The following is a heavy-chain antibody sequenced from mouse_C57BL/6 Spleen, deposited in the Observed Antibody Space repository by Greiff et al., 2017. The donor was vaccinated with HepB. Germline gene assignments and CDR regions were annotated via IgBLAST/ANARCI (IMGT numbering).Heavy chain of an antibody. J-gene: IGHJ1*03. CDR2: IDPSDSYT. V-gene: IGHV1-69*01. Sequence: QVQLQQPGAELVMPGASVKLSCKASGYTFTSYWMHWVKQRPGQGLEWIGEIDPSDSYTNYNQKFKGKSTLTVDKSSSTAYMQLSSLTSEDSAVYYWARRRDYYGSSYEWYFDVWGTGTTVTVSS. CDR3: ARRRDYYGSSYEWYFDV. CDR1: GYTFTSYW. D-gene: IGHD1-1*01.